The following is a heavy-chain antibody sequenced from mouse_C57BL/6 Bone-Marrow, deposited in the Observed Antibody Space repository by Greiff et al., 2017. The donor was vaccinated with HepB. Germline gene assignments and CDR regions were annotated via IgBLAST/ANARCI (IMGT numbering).Heavy chain of an antibody. CDR2: ISSGGDYI. J-gene: IGHJ1*03. V-gene: IGHV5-9-1*02. D-gene: IGHD3-1*01. CDR3: TREGAYPGSYFDV. Sequence: EVQLVESGEGLVKPGGSLKLSCAASGFTFSSYAMSWVRQTPEKRLEWVAYISSGGDYIYYADTVKGRFTISRDNARNTLYLQMSSLKSEDTAMYYCTREGAYPGSYFDVWGTGTTVTVSS. CDR1: GFTFSSYA.